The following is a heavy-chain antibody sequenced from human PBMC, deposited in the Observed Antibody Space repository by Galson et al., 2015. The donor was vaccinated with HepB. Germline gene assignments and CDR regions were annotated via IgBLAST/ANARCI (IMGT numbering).Heavy chain of an antibody. CDR3: ASQWDSSGYYYA. V-gene: IGHV4-39*02. J-gene: IGHJ4*02. Sequence: SETLSLTCTVSGGSISSTYYYWGWIRQPPGKGLEWIGTIYYSGSTYYNPSLKTRVTMSVDTSKIHFSLKLSSVTAADTAVYYCASQWDSSGYYYAWGQGTLVTVSS. D-gene: IGHD3-22*01. CDR1: GGSISSTYYY. CDR2: IYYSGST.